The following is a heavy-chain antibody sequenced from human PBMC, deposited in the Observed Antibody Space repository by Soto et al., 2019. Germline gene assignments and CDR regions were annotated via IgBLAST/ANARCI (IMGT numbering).Heavy chain of an antibody. D-gene: IGHD5-18*01. CDR3: ARGTYSAFDY. CDR1: GDSISTNNVA. Sequence: QVQLQQSGPGLVKPSQTLSLTCAISGDSISTNNVAWNWIRQSPSGGLEWLGRTGYTSQWYNDYAVSVRSRITINPDTSKNQFSLQLNSVTLDDMAVYYCARGTYSAFDYWGQGTLVTVSS. J-gene: IGHJ4*02. V-gene: IGHV6-1*01. CDR2: TGYTSQWYN.